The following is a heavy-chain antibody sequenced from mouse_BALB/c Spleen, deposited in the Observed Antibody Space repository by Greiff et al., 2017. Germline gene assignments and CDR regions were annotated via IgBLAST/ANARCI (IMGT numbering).Heavy chain of an antibody. CDR1: GYTFTSYW. CDR2: INPSTGYT. V-gene: IGHV1-7*01. D-gene: IGHD1-1*01. Sequence: VKLMESGAELAKPGASVKMSCKASGYTFTSYWMHWVKQRPGQGLEWIGYINPSTGYTEYNQKFKDKATLTADKSSSTAYMQLSSLTSEDSAVYYCARSITTVRTWFAYWGQGTLVTVSA. J-gene: IGHJ3*01. CDR3: ARSITTVRTWFAY.